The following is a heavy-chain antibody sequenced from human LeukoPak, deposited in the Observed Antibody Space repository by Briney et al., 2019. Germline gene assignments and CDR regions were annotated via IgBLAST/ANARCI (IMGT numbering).Heavy chain of an antibody. V-gene: IGHV1-18*01. CDR1: GYTFINYG. D-gene: IGHD2-2*01. CDR2: ISAYSGNT. Sequence: ASVKVSCKASGYTFINYGINWVRQAPRQRLEWMGWISAYSGNTNYAQKLQGRVTMTTDTSTSTAYMELRSLRSDDTAVYYCARSYCGGTSCYRDPHNWLHPWGQGTLVTVSS. CDR3: ARSYCGGTSCYRDPHNWLHP. J-gene: IGHJ5*02.